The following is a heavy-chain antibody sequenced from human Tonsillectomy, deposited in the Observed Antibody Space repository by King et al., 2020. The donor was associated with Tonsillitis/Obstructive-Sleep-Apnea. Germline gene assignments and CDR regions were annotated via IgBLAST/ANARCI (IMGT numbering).Heavy chain of an antibody. CDR2: VKPDGSEK. CDR1: GFTFRSYW. V-gene: IGHV3-7*04. CDR3: ARDHVMDS. Sequence: VQLVESGGGLVQPGGSLRLSCAASGFTFRSYWMSWVRQAPGKGLEWVANVKPDGSEKYYVDSVKGRFTISRNNAKSSLYLQLNSLRAEDTAVYYCARDHVMDSWGQGTLVTVSS. J-gene: IGHJ4*02.